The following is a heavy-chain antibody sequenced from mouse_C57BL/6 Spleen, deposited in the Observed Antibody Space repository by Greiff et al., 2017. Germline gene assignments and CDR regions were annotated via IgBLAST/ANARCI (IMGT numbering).Heavy chain of an antibody. CDR3: TSPYYYGSDFDY. J-gene: IGHJ2*01. D-gene: IGHD1-1*01. V-gene: IGHV1-15*01. CDR1: GYTFTDYE. CDR2: IDPETGGT. Sequence: QVQLQQSGAELVRPGASVTLSCKASGYTFTDYEMHWVKPTPVHGLEWIGAIDPETGGTAYNQKFKGKAILTADKSSSTAYMELRSLTSEDSAVYYCTSPYYYGSDFDYWGQGTTLTVSS.